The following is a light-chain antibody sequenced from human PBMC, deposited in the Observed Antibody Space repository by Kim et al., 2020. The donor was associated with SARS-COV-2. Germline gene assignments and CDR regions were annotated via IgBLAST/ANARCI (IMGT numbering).Light chain of an antibody. CDR1: SSNIGSNY. J-gene: IGLJ1*01. CDR3: AAWDDSLSGSYV. V-gene: IGLV1-47*01. Sequence: QRCTIASSARSSNIGSNYVYCYQQLPGTAPKLLSYRNNQRPSGVPDRFSGSKSGTSASLAISGLRSEDEADYYCAAWDDSLSGSYVFGTGTKVTVL. CDR2: RNN.